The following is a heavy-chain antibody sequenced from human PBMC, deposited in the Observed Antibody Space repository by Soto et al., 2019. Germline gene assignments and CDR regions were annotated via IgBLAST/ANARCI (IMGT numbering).Heavy chain of an antibody. V-gene: IGHV4-28*03. D-gene: IGHD3-16*01. CDR3: ARGIYEGTWGDNWFDP. J-gene: IGHJ5*02. CDR2: IYSTGST. CDR1: GFSISSNYW. Sequence: SETLSLTCAVSGFSISSNYWWVWIRQPPGKGLEWIGYIYSTGSTYYNPSLKSRVTMSVDTSKNKFSLKMTSVTAVDTAVYYRARGIYEGTWGDNWFDPWGQGSLVTVSS.